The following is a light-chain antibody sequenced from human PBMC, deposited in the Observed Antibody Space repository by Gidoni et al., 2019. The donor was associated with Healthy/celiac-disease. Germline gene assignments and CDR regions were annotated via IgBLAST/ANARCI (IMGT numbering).Light chain of an antibody. Sequence: DIQITQSPSSLSASVGDRVTITCRASQSISSYLNWYQQKPGKASKLLIYAASSLQSGVPSRFSGSGSGTDFTLTISSLQPEDFATYYCQQSYSTPPITFXQXTRLEIK. CDR3: QQSYSTPPIT. CDR2: AAS. V-gene: IGKV1-39*01. J-gene: IGKJ5*01. CDR1: QSISSY.